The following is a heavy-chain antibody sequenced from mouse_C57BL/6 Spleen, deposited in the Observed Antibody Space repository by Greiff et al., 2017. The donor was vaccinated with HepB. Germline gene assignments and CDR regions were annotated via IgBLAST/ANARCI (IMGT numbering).Heavy chain of an antibody. CDR3: ASSGGDYDARTCAFAY. V-gene: IGHV1-39*01. D-gene: IGHD2-4*01. CDR2: INPNYGTT. J-gene: IGHJ3*01. CDR1: GYSFTDYN. Sequence: VQLKESGPELVKPGASVKISCKASGYSFTDYNMNWVQQSNGKSLEWIGVINPNYGTTSYNQNFKGKATLTVYQSSSTAYMQLNSLTSEDSAVYYCASSGGDYDARTCAFAYWGQGTLVTVSA.